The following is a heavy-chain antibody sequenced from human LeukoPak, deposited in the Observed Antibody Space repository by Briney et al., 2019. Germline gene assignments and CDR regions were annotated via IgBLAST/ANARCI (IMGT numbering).Heavy chain of an antibody. D-gene: IGHD3-10*01. CDR2: INPSGGST. Sequence: ASVKVSCKASGYTFTSYYMHWVRQAPGQGLEWMGIINPSGGSTSYAQKFQGRVTMTRDTSTSTVYMELRSLRLDDTAVYYCARENYGSGSYLRFGWFDPWGQGTLVTVSS. CDR1: GYTFTSYY. V-gene: IGHV1-46*01. CDR3: ARENYGSGSYLRFGWFDP. J-gene: IGHJ5*02.